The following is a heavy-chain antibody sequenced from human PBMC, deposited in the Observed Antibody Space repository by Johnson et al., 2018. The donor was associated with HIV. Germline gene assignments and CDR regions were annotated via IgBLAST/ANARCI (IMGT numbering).Heavy chain of an antibody. J-gene: IGHJ3*02. CDR2: ISSSGSTI. D-gene: IGHD3-10*01. CDR1: GFTFSSYG. CDR3: AGGYGSGSGDAFDI. V-gene: IGHV3-48*04. Sequence: VQLVESGGGVVQPGGSLRLSCAASGFTFSSYGMHWVRQAPGKGLEWVSYISSSGSTIYYADSVKGRFTISRDNAKNSLYLQMNSLRAEDTAVYYWAGGYGSGSGDAFDIWGQGTMVTVSS.